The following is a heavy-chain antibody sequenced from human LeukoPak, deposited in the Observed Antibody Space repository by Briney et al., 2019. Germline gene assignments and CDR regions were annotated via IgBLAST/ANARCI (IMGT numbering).Heavy chain of an antibody. Sequence: SETLSLACTVSGGSISSYYWSWIRQPPGKGLEWIGYIYYSGSTNYNPSLKSRVTISVDTSKNQFSLKLSSVTAADTAVYYCARGDAPPEGIVATTPFDYWGQGTLVTVSS. CDR1: GGSISSYY. J-gene: IGHJ4*02. CDR2: IYYSGST. D-gene: IGHD5-12*01. CDR3: ARGDAPPEGIVATTPFDY. V-gene: IGHV4-59*01.